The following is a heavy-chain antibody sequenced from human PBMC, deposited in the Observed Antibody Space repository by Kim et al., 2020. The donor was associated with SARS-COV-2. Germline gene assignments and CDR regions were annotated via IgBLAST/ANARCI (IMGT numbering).Heavy chain of an antibody. CDR2: ISSSGSTI. CDR3: ARDRGYGSGSYYKRETGWFDP. Sequence: GGSLRLSCAASGFTFSDYYMSWIRQAPGKGLEWVSYISSSGSTIYYADSVKGRFTISRDNAKNSLYLQMNSLRAEDTAVYYCARDRGYGSGSYYKRETGWFDPWGQGTLVTVSS. D-gene: IGHD3-10*01. J-gene: IGHJ5*02. CDR1: GFTFSDYY. V-gene: IGHV3-11*04.